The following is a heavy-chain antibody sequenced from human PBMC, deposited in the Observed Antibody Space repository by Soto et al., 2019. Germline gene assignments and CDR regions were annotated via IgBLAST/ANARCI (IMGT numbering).Heavy chain of an antibody. D-gene: IGHD2-15*01. CDR2: IYYSGST. V-gene: IGHV4-31*03. CDR3: ARGEVVASTWFDP. Sequence: QVQMQESGPGLVKPSQTLYLTCSVSGGSIIDSGSFYWNWIRQHPGKGLEWIGYIYYSGSTYSNRSLKSRATISLDTSKHQFSLKLTSVTAADTAIYYCARGEVVASTWFDPWGQGTLVTVSS. J-gene: IGHJ5*02. CDR1: GGSIIDSGSFY.